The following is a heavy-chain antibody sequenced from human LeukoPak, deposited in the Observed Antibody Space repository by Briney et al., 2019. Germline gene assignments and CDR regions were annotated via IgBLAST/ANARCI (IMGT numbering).Heavy chain of an antibody. J-gene: IGHJ5*02. Sequence: GGSLRLSCAASGFTFSSYSMNWVRQAPGKGLEWVSSISSSSIYIYYADSVKGRFTISRDNAKNSLYLQMNSLRAEDTAVYYCARAGDIVVVPAATPYTWFDPGGQGTLVTVSS. CDR2: ISSSSIYI. CDR1: GFTFSSYS. V-gene: IGHV3-21*01. CDR3: ARAGDIVVVPAATPYTWFDP. D-gene: IGHD2-2*01.